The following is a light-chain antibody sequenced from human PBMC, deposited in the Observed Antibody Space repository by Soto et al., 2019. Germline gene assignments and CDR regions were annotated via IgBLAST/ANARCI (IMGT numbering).Light chain of an antibody. J-gene: IGLJ1*01. V-gene: IGLV2-14*01. CDR1: SSDVGGYNY. CDR3: SSYTSSSTLLYV. Sequence: QSALTQPASVSGSPGQSITISCTGTSSDVGGYNYVSWYQQHPGKAPKLMIYDVSNRPSGVSTRFSGSKSGNTASLTISGLQAEDEADYYCSSYTSSSTLLYVFGTGTQLTVL. CDR2: DVS.